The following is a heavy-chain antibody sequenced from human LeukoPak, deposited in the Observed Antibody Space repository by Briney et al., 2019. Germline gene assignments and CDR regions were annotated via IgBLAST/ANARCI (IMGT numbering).Heavy chain of an antibody. CDR2: IIPIFGTA. D-gene: IGHD2-2*01. CDR3: ARDARHRYCSSTSCYRGWLDP. Sequence: GASVKVSCKASRGTFSSYAISWVRQAPGQGLEWMGGIIPIFGTANYVQKFQGRVTITADESTSTAYMELSSLRSEDTAVYYCARDARHRYCSSTSCYRGWLDPWGQGTLVTVSS. V-gene: IGHV1-69*01. CDR1: RGTFSSYA. J-gene: IGHJ5*02.